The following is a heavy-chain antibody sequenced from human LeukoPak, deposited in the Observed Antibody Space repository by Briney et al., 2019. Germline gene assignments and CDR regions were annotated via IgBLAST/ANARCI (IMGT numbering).Heavy chain of an antibody. CDR3: ASAQKSHGFDV. V-gene: IGHV5-51*01. Sequence: GESLKISCKGSGYRFTSYWIGWVRQTPGRGLEWMGIIYPGDSDTRYTPSFQGQVTMSVDKSISTAYLQWSSLEASVTAMYYCASAQKSHGFDVWGQGTMVTVSS. CDR1: GYRFTSYW. CDR2: IYPGDSDT. J-gene: IGHJ3*01.